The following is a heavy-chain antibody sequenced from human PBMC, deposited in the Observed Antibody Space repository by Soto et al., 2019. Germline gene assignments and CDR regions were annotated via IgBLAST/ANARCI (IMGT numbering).Heavy chain of an antibody. CDR1: GFTFDDYA. CDR2: LSGNSGSI. D-gene: IGHD6-19*01. J-gene: IGHJ4*02. V-gene: IGHV3-9*01. Sequence: EVQLVESGGGLVQPGRSLRLSCAASGFTFDDYAMHWVRQAPGKGLEWVSGLSGNSGSITYADSVKGRFTISRDNAKNTLCLQMNSLGAEDTALYYCAKDPRGSSGFRFDFWGQGTLVTVSS. CDR3: AKDPRGSSGFRFDF.